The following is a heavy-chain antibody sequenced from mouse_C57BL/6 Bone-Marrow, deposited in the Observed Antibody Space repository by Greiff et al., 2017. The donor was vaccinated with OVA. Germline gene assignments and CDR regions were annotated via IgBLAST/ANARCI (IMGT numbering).Heavy chain of an antibody. CDR2: IWRGGST. D-gene: IGHD1-1*01. Sequence: VKLMESGPGLVQPSQSLSITCTVSGFSLTSYGVHWVRQSPGKGLEWLGVIWRGGSTDYNAAFMSRLSITKDNSKSQVFFKMNSLQADDTAIYYCAKGYGSSYLFAYWGQGTLVTVSA. CDR3: AKGYGSSYLFAY. V-gene: IGHV2-5*01. J-gene: IGHJ3*01. CDR1: GFSLTSYG.